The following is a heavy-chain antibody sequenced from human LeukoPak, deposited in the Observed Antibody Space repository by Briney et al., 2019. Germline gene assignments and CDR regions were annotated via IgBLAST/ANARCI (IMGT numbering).Heavy chain of an antibody. CDR1: GGSISSHY. V-gene: IGHV4-59*11. J-gene: IGHJ6*03. D-gene: IGHD6-13*01. CDR3: ARTGGSWPLYYYYYMDV. CDR2: VSDSGST. Sequence: SETLSLTCTVSGGSISSHYWSWIRQPPGKGLEWIGYVSDSGSTNYNLSLKSRVTVSVDTSKDQFSLKLTSVTAADTAVYYCARTGGSWPLYYYYYMDVWGKGTTVTVSS.